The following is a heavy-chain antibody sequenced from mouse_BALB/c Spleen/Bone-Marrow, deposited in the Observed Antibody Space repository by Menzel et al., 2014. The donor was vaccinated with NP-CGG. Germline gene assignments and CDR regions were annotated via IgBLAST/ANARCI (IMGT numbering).Heavy chain of an antibody. Sequence: QVQLQQSGAELAKPGASVKMSCKASGYTFTSYWMHWVKQRPGQGLEWIGYINPSTGYTEYNQKFKDKATLTADKSSSTAYMQLSSLTSEDSAVYYCARSSGYDGFAYWGQVTLVTVSA. CDR3: ARSSGYDGFAY. J-gene: IGHJ3*01. CDR1: GYTFTSYW. CDR2: INPSTGYT. D-gene: IGHD2-2*01. V-gene: IGHV1-7*01.